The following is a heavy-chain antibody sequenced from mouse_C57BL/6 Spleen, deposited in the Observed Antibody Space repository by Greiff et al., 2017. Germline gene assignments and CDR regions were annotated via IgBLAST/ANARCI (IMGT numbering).Heavy chain of an antibody. CDR2: INPNNGGT. Sequence: VQLQQSGPELVKPGASVKMSCKASGYTFTDYNMHWVKQRHGKRLEWIGYINPNNGGTSYNQKFKGKATLTVNKSSSTAYMELRSLTSEDSAVYYCSRWDGSGDGFAYWGQGTLVTVSA. CDR1: GYTFTDYN. D-gene: IGHD1-1*01. V-gene: IGHV1-22*01. J-gene: IGHJ3*01. CDR3: SRWDGSGDGFAY.